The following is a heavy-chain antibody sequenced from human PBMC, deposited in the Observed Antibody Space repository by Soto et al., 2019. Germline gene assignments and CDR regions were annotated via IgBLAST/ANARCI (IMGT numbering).Heavy chain of an antibody. CDR1: GYTFTSYD. J-gene: IGHJ6*03. D-gene: IGHD3-10*01. V-gene: IGHV1-8*01. Sequence: ASVKVSCKASGYTFTSYDINWVRQATGQGIERMGWMNPNSGNTGYAQKFQGRVTMTRNTSISTAYMELSSLRSEDTAVYYCARGRRVRGVIASFYYYYMDVWGNGLTVTVSS. CDR2: MNPNSGNT. CDR3: ARGRRVRGVIASFYYYYMDV.